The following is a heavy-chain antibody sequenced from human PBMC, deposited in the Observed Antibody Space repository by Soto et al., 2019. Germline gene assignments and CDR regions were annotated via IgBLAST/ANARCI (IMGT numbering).Heavy chain of an antibody. CDR2: INHSGST. CDR1: GGPFSGYY. CDR3: ARGSTVTTD. V-gene: IGHV4-34*01. Sequence: PSETLSLTCAVYGGPFSGYYWSWIRQPPGKGLEWIGEINHSGSTNYNPSLKSRVTISVDTSKNQFSLKLSSVTAADTAVYYCARGSTVTTDWGQGTLVTVSS. D-gene: IGHD4-17*01. J-gene: IGHJ4*02.